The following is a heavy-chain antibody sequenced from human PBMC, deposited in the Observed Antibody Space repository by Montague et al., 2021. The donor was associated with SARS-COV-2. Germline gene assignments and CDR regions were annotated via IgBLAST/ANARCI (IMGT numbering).Heavy chain of an antibody. J-gene: IGHJ4*02. D-gene: IGHD3-10*01. CDR3: ARHEFYYDGPGAVPFDL. V-gene: IGHV5-51*01. Sequence: QSVAEVKTPGESLKISCKGYGYSFSSYWIAWVRQMPGKGLEYMGIIYPRDLDTKYSPAFQGQVSISADKSISTAYLQWSSLKASDTAMYYCARHEFYYDGPGAVPFDLGGQGTLVTVSS. CDR2: IYPRDLDT. CDR1: GYSFSSYW.